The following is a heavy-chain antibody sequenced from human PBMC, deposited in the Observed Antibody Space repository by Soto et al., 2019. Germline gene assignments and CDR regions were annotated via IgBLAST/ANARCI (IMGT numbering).Heavy chain of an antibody. Sequence: EVQLVESGGGLVQPGGSLRLSCVASGFDFNSYSMNWVRQAPGKGLEWISYINSGSTSVFYADSVKGRFTISRDNAKNSLYLQMNCLRGEDTAVYYCTSSASPDAYWGQGTLVTVSS. V-gene: IGHV3-48*01. CDR2: INSGSTSV. CDR3: TSSASPDAY. D-gene: IGHD1-26*01. J-gene: IGHJ4*02. CDR1: GFDFNSYS.